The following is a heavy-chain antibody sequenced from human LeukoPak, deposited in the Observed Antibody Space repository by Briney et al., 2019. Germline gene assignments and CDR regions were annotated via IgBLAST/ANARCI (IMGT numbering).Heavy chain of an antibody. CDR1: GFTFSSYA. Sequence: GGSLRLSCAASGFTFSSYAMSWVRQAPGKGLEWVANIKQDGSEKYYVDSVKGRFTISRDNAKNSLYLQMNSLRAEDTAVYYCAREEWELLFDYWGQGTLVTVSS. CDR3: AREEWELLFDY. CDR2: IKQDGSEK. J-gene: IGHJ4*02. D-gene: IGHD1-26*01. V-gene: IGHV3-7*01.